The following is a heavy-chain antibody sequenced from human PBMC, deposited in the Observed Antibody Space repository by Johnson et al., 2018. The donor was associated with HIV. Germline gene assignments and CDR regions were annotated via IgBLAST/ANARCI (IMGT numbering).Heavy chain of an antibody. CDR1: GFTLSNAW. Sequence: EQLVESGGTLVQPGGSLRLSCAASGFTLSNAWMSWVRQAPGQGLEWVGHIKSNTDGATTDYVASVKGRFTISRDDSTNTMYLQMNILKIEDPAVYYCATPWDLLGAFDIWGQGTMVTVSS. CDR2: IKSNTDGATT. J-gene: IGHJ3*02. CDR3: ATPWDLLGAFDI. D-gene: IGHD1-26*01. V-gene: IGHV3-15*02.